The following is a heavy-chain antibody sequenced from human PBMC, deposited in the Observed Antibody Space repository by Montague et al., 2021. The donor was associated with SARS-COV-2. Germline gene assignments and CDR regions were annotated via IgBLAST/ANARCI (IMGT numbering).Heavy chain of an antibody. D-gene: IGHD4-17*01. CDR2: IYSGGST. V-gene: IGHV3-53*01. CDR3: ARDYGDFYFGY. J-gene: IGHJ4*02. CDR1: GFTVSSNY. Sequence: SLRLSCAASGFTVSSNYMSWVRQAPGKGLEWVSVIYSGGSTYYADSVKGRFTISRDNSKNTLYLQMNSLRAEDTAVYYCARDYGDFYFGYWGQGTLVTVSS.